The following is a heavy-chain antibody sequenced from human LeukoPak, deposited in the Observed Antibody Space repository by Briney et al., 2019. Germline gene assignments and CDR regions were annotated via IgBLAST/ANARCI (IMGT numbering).Heavy chain of an antibody. D-gene: IGHD3-16*01. CDR1: GSSITNTYY. CDR2: VFQLQTVRT. J-gene: IGHJ4*02. V-gene: IGHV4-38-2*02. CDR3: ARVLNVPKLIDS. Sequence: SETLSLTCTVSGSSITNTYYWAWFRQPPGKGLEWIATVFQLQTVRTFSNPSLESRVTLSLDTSQNQFSLNPTPVTAADTALYFCARVLNVPKLIDSWGQGTLVTVSS.